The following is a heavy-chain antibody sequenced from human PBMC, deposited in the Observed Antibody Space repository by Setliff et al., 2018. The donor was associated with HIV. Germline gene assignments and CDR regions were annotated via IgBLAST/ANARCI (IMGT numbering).Heavy chain of an antibody. CDR2: IIPIFNIA. CDR1: GGTFNTYA. D-gene: IGHD2-8*01. V-gene: IGHV1-69*13. Sequence: SVKVSCKASGGTFNTYAMNWVRQAPGQGLEWMGHIIPIFNIANYAQKFQDRITITADESTSTAYMELSSLRSEDTAVYYCASPHGYCPDGSCSLVGAFDFCAKGQWSPSPQ. CDR3: ASPHGYCPDGSCSLVGAFDF. J-gene: IGHJ3*01.